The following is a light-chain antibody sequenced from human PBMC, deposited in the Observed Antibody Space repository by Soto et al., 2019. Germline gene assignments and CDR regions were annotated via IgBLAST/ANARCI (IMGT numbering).Light chain of an antibody. V-gene: IGKV1-5*01. Sequence: DIQMTQSPSTLSASVGDRVTITCRASKSVSTRLAWYQQKPGKSPKLLIYDASSLQTGVPSRFSGSGSRAEFTLTISSLQPDDFATYYYQPYQSYSETFGHGTKVDIK. J-gene: IGKJ1*01. CDR3: QPYQSYSET. CDR2: DAS. CDR1: KSVSTR.